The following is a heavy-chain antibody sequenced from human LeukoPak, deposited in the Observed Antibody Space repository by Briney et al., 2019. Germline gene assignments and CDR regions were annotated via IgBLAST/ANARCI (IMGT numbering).Heavy chain of an antibody. CDR3: AKGMATIKGEFDY. J-gene: IGHJ4*02. CDR2: ISWNSGSI. D-gene: IGHD5-24*01. V-gene: IGHV3-9*01. CDR1: GFTFDDYA. Sequence: GGSLRLSCAASGFTFDDYAMHWVRQAPGKGLEWVSGISWNSGSIGYADSVKGRFTISRDNAKNSLYLQMNSLRAEDTALYYCAKGMATIKGEFDYWGQGTLVTVSS.